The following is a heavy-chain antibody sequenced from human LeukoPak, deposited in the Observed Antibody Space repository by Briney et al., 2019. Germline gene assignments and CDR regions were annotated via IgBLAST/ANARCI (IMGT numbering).Heavy chain of an antibody. V-gene: IGHV3-23*01. J-gene: IGHJ4*02. D-gene: IGHD6-19*01. Sequence: GGSLRLSCAASGFTFSSYAMSWVRQAPGKGLEWVSAISGSGGSTYYADSGKGRFTISRDNSKNTLYLQMTSLRAEDTAVYYCAKDTGIAVAGPPLHWGQGTLVTVSS. CDR3: AKDTGIAVAGPPLH. CDR1: GFTFSSYA. CDR2: ISGSGGST.